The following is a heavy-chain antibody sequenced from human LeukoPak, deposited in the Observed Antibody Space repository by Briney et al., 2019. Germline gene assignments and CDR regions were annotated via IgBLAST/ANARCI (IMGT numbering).Heavy chain of an antibody. V-gene: IGHV3-7*03. CDR1: GLTLSMYW. J-gene: IGHJ4*02. Sequence: GGSLRLSCAASGLTLSMYWLTWVRQAPGKELEWVANIKQDGSEKNYVDSVKGRFTISRDNTKNSLYLQMNSLRDEDTAVYHCVSRRCSATACYVASLHCFDYWGQGTRVTVSS. D-gene: IGHD2-2*01. CDR3: VSRRCSATACYVASLHCFDY. CDR2: IKQDGSEK.